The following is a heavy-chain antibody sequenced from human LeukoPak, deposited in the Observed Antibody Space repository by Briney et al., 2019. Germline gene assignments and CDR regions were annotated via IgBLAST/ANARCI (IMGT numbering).Heavy chain of an antibody. D-gene: IGHD2-2*01. CDR3: ATDPGLAVPAYAFDI. V-gene: IGHV1-69*13. Sequence: SVKVSCKASGYTFTSYGISWVRQAPGQGLEWMGGIIPIFGTANYAQKFQGRVTITADESTSTAYMELSSLRSEDTAVYYCATDPGLAVPAYAFDIWGQGTMVTVSS. CDR1: GYTFTSYG. CDR2: IIPIFGTA. J-gene: IGHJ3*02.